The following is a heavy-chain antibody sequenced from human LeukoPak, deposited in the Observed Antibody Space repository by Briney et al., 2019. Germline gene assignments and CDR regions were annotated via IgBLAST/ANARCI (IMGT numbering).Heavy chain of an antibody. CDR2: ISSNGGST. Sequence: TGGSLRLSCAASGFTFSSYAMHWVRQAPGKGLEYVSAISSNGGSTYYANSVKGRFTISRDNSKNTLYLQMNSLRAEDTAVYYCAKAVTTVVSGPPDYWGQGTLVTVSS. J-gene: IGHJ4*02. CDR3: AKAVTTVVSGPPDY. CDR1: GFTFSSYA. V-gene: IGHV3-64*01. D-gene: IGHD4-23*01.